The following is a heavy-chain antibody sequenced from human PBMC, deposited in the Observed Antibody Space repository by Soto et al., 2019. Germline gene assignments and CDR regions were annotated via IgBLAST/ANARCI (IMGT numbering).Heavy chain of an antibody. J-gene: IGHJ4*02. CDR2: IYYSGST. V-gene: IGHV4-39*01. Sequence: SETLSLTCTVSGGSISSSSYYWGWIRPPPGKGLEWIGSIYYSGSTYYNPSLKSRVTISVDTSKNQFSLKLSSVTAADTAVYYCARLGDTVTTNDYWGQGTLVTVSS. D-gene: IGHD4-17*01. CDR3: ARLGDTVTTNDY. CDR1: GGSISSSSYY.